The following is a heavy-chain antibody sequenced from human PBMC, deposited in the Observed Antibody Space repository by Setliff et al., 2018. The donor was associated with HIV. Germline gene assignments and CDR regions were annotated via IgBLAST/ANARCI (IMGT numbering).Heavy chain of an antibody. V-gene: IGHV3-48*04. Sequence: PGGSLRLSCTGSGFTFSDYNMNWVRQAPGKGLEWVSYISSSSSTRYYAGSVKGRFTISRENAKNSLYLQMNSLRTEDTAVYYCAKPGGRGYFDSLLPYWYLDLWGRGTLVTVSS. J-gene: IGHJ2*01. CDR2: ISSSSSTR. D-gene: IGHD3-9*01. CDR3: AKPGGRGYFDSLLPYWYLDL. CDR1: GFTFSDYN.